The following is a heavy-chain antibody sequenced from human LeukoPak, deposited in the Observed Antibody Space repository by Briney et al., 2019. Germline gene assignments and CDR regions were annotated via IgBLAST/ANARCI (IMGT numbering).Heavy chain of an antibody. CDR1: GGSFSGYY. J-gene: IGHJ4*02. V-gene: IGHV4-34*01. CDR3: ARRGIAALDY. CDR2: INHSGST. Sequence: PSETLSLTCAVYGGSFSGYYWSLIRQPPGKGLEWIGEINHSGSTNYNPSLKSRVTISVDTSKNQFSLKLSSVTAADTAVYYCARRGIAALDYWGQGTLVTVSS. D-gene: IGHD6-6*01.